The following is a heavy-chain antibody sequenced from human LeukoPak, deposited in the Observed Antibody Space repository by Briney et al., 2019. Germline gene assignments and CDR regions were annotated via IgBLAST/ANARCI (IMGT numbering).Heavy chain of an antibody. J-gene: IGHJ3*02. D-gene: IGHD4-11*01. V-gene: IGHV3-21*01. Sequence: GGSLRLSCAASGSTFSTYSMNWVRQAPGKGLEWVSFISSGSSYIYYADSVKGRFTISRDNAKKSLYLQMNSLRAEDTAVYYCARELQDAFDIWGQGTMVIVSS. CDR3: ARELQDAFDI. CDR1: GSTFSTYS. CDR2: ISSGSSYI.